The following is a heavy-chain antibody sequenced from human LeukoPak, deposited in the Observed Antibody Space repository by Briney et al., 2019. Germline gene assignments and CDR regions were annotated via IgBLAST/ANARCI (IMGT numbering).Heavy chain of an antibody. J-gene: IGHJ6*04. CDR1: GFTFDDYA. D-gene: IGHD2-15*01. Sequence: PGRSLRLSCAASGFTFDDYAMHWVRQAPGKGLEWVSLISWDGGSTHYADSVKGRFTISRDNSKNSLYLQMNSLRAEDTALYYCAKDMTARRGYCSGGSCYRWTPGDYYYGMDVWGKGTTVTVSS. V-gene: IGHV3-43D*04. CDR3: AKDMTARRGYCSGGSCYRWTPGDYYYGMDV. CDR2: ISWDGGST.